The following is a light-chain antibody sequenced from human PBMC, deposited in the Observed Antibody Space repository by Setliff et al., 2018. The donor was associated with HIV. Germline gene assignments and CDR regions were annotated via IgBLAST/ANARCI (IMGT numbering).Light chain of an antibody. CDR3: QSYDSSLSGPFYV. J-gene: IGLJ1*01. CDR1: SRDVGGGSNY. V-gene: IGLV2-14*03. CDR2: DVN. Sequence: QSALTPAASVSGSPGQSITMSCTGTSRDVGGGSNYVSWFQQHPGKAPKLIIFDVNKRPSGVSDRFSASKSGNTASLTISGLQADDEADYYCQSYDSSLSGPFYVFGTGTKVTVL.